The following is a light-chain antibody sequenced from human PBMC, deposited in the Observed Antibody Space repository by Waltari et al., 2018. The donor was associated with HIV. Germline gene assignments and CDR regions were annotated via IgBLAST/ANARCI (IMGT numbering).Light chain of an antibody. V-gene: IGLV2-14*01. Sequence: QSALTQPASVSGSPGQSITISCTGSSSDVGSYSYVSWYQQHPGNAPKPMIYEVSNRPAGVSHRFSGSKSGNTASLTISGLQPEDEADYYCNSYTSISTWVFGGGTKLTVL. J-gene: IGLJ3*02. CDR1: SSDVGSYSY. CDR3: NSYTSISTWV. CDR2: EVS.